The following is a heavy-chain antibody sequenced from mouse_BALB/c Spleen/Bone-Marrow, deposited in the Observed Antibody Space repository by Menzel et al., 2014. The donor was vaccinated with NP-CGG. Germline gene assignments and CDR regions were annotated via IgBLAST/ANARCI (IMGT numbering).Heavy chain of an antibody. D-gene: IGHD2-14*01. V-gene: IGHV5-6*02. CDR3: ARHRDAMDY. J-gene: IGHJ4*01. Sequence: DVMLVESGGDLVKPGGSLKLSCAASGFTFSSYGMSWVRQTPDKRLEWVATISSGGSYTYYPDSVKGRFTISRDNAKNTLYLQMSSLKSEDTAMYYCARHRDAMDYWGQGTPVTVSS. CDR2: ISSGGSYT. CDR1: GFTFSSYG.